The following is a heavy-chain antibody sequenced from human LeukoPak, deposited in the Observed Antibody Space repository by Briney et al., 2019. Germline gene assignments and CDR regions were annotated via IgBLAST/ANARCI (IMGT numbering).Heavy chain of an antibody. V-gene: IGHV4-34*01. CDR3: ARAKPPISSSWYRAGGSFDY. CDR1: GGSFSGYY. J-gene: IGHJ4*02. CDR2: INHSGST. Sequence: PSETLSLTCAVYGGSFSGYYWSWIRQPPGKGLEWIGEINHSGSTNYNPSLKSRVTISVDTSKNQFSLKLSSVTAADTAVYYCARAKPPISSSWYRAGGSFDYWGQGTLVTVSS. D-gene: IGHD6-13*01.